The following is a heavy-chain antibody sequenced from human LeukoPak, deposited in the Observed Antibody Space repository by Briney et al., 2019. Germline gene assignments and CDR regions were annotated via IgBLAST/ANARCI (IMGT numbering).Heavy chain of an antibody. CDR2: ISSSSSTI. Sequence: GGSLRLSCAASGFTFSSYSMNWVRQAPGKWLEWVSYISSSSSTIYYADSVKGRFTISRDNAKNSLYLQMNSLRAEDTAVYYCARMLYDFWSGYSTGGYYYYMDVWGKGTTVTVSS. V-gene: IGHV3-48*01. CDR1: GFTFSSYS. J-gene: IGHJ6*03. CDR3: ARMLYDFWSGYSTGGYYYYMDV. D-gene: IGHD3-3*01.